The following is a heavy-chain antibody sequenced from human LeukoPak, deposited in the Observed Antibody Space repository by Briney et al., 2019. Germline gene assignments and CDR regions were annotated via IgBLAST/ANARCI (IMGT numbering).Heavy chain of an antibody. CDR2: IYYSGST. J-gene: IGHJ4*02. CDR3: ARVRQDYDFWSGYTYFDY. Sequence: SETLSLTCTVSGGSISSYYWSWIRHPPGKGLEWIGYIYYSGSTNYNPSLKSRVTISVDTSKNQFSLKLSSVTAADTAVYYCARVRQDYDFWSGYTYFDYWGQGTLVTVSS. CDR1: GGSISSYY. V-gene: IGHV4-59*01. D-gene: IGHD3-3*01.